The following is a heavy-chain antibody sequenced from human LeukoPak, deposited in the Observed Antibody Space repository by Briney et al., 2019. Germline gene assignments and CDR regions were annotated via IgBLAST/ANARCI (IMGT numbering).Heavy chain of an antibody. CDR1: GFTFSSYS. Sequence: GGSLRLSXAASGFTFSSYSMNWVRQAPGKGLEWVSYISSSSTIYYADSVKGRFTISRDNAKNSLYLQMNSLRAEDTAVYYCASAHGGSHYWGQETLVTVSS. J-gene: IGHJ4*02. V-gene: IGHV3-48*01. CDR3: ASAHGGSHY. CDR2: ISSSSTI. D-gene: IGHD3-16*01.